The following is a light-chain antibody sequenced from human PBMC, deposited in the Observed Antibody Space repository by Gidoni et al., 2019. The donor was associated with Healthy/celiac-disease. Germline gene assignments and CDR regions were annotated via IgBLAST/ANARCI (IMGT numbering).Light chain of an antibody. J-gene: IGKJ2*02. Sequence: EIGLTQCPGTLSLSPGESATLSCRASQSVSSSYLAWYQQKPGQAPRLLIYGASSRATGIPDRFSGSGSGTDFTLTISRLEPEDFAVYYCQQYGRSPRTFGQGTKLEIK. CDR3: QQYGRSPRT. V-gene: IGKV3-20*01. CDR1: QSVSSSY. CDR2: GAS.